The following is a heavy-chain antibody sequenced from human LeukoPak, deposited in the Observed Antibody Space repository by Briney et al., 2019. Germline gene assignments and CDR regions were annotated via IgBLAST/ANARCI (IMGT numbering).Heavy chain of an antibody. CDR2: ISKDGSDK. J-gene: IGHJ4*02. CDR3: ARDYWWNYNY. Sequence: GGSLRLSCAASGFTFSDYAMHWVRQAPGKGLEWVAVISKDGSDKYYPGSVRGRFTISRDNSKNTIYLQMDSLRAEDTAIYYCARDYWWNYNYWGQGTLVTVSS. V-gene: IGHV3-30-3*01. CDR1: GFTFSDYA. D-gene: IGHD1-7*01.